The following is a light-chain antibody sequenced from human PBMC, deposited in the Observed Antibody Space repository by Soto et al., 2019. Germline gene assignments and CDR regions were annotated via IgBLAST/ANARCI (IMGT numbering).Light chain of an antibody. Sequence: QSVLTQPPSASGTPGQRVTISCSGSSSNIGSNYAYWYHQLPGTAPKLLIHSNNQRPSGIPDRFSGSKSGTSASLAISGLRSEDEADYYCCSYAGSSTFENYVFGTGTKVTVL. CDR1: SSNIGSNY. J-gene: IGLJ1*01. CDR3: CSYAGSSTFENYV. V-gene: IGLV1-47*02. CDR2: SNN.